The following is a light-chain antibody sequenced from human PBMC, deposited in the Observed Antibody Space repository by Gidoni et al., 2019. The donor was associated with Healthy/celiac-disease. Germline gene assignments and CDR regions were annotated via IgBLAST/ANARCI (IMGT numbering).Light chain of an antibody. Sequence: IVMTQSPAPLSVSPGERATLSCRASQSVSSNLAWYQQKPGQAPRLLIYGASTRATGSPARVSGSGSGTEFTLTISSLQSEDFAVYYCQQYNNWPLTFGPGTKVDIK. V-gene: IGKV3-15*01. J-gene: IGKJ3*01. CDR2: GAS. CDR1: QSVSSN. CDR3: QQYNNWPLT.